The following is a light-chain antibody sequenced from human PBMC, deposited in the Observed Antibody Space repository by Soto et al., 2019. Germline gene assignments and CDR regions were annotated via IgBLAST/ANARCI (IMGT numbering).Light chain of an antibody. CDR1: QGISNF. Sequence: DIQMTQSPSSLSASVGDRVTTTCRASQGISNFLAWYQQRPGKVPKLLIYAASILESGVPSRFSGGGSGTHFTLTISSPQPEDVATYYCQKYGSAPQTFGHGTKVEI. J-gene: IGKJ1*01. V-gene: IGKV1-27*01. CDR3: QKYGSAPQT. CDR2: AAS.